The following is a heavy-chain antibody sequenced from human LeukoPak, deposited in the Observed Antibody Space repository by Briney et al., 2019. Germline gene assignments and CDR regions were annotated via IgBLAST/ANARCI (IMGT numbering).Heavy chain of an antibody. CDR3: AKDWYSSGPIDY. CDR1: GFTFSSYG. CDR2: ISYDGSNK. V-gene: IGHV3-30*18. J-gene: IGHJ4*02. Sequence: PGGSLRLSCAASGFTFSSYGMSWVRQAPGKGLEWVAVISYDGSNKYYADSVKGRFTISRDNSKNTLYLQMNSLRAEDTAVYYCAKDWYSSGPIDYWGQGTLVTVSS. D-gene: IGHD6-19*01.